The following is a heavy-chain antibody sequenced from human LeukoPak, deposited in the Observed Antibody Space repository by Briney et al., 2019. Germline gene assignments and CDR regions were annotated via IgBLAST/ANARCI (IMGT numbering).Heavy chain of an antibody. J-gene: IGHJ4*02. Sequence: SVKVSCKASGGTFSSYAISWVRQAPGQGLEWMGGIIPIFGTANYAQKFQGRVTITADESTSTAYMELSSLRSEDTAVYYSARGGYSNDPRWDYWGQGTLVTVSS. V-gene: IGHV1-69*13. CDR2: IIPIFGTA. D-gene: IGHD4-11*01. CDR3: ARGGYSNDPRWDY. CDR1: GGTFSSYA.